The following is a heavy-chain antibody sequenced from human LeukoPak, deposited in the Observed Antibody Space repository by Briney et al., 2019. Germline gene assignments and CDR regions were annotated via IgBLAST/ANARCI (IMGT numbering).Heavy chain of an antibody. J-gene: IGHJ4*02. D-gene: IGHD3-10*01. Sequence: GGSLRLSFAASGFIVSSNYMSWVRQAPGKGLEWVSVIYSGGRTYYADSVKGRFTISRDNSKNTLYLQMNSLRAEDTAVYYCAKAVVVRGYFGYWGQGTLVTVSS. V-gene: IGHV3-53*01. CDR2: IYSGGRT. CDR3: AKAVVVRGYFGY. CDR1: GFIVSSNY.